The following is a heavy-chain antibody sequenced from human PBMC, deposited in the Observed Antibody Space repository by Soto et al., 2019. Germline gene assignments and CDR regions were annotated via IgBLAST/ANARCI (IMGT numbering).Heavy chain of an antibody. CDR3: ATLPMITFGGVPHAFDI. CDR2: FDPEDGET. J-gene: IGHJ3*02. CDR1: GYTLTELS. D-gene: IGHD3-16*01. Sequence: GASVKVSCKVSGYTLTELSMHWVRQAPGKGLEWMGGFDPEDGETIYAQKFQGRVTMTEDTSTDTAYMELSSLRSEDTAVHYCATLPMITFGGVPHAFDIWGQGAMGTVSS. V-gene: IGHV1-24*01.